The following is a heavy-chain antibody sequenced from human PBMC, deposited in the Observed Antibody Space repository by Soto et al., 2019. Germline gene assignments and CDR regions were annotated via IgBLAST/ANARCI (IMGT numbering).Heavy chain of an antibody. J-gene: IGHJ6*01. Sequence: GDSVKVCFKASGDPFTGYYMHLVRQAPGQGLEWMGWMNPNSGGTNYAQKFQGRVTMTRDTSISTAYMELSRLRSDDTAVYYCARVTPYYYYGMDVWGQGTPVTVSS. CDR2: MNPNSGGT. D-gene: IGHD1-20*01. V-gene: IGHV1-2*02. CDR3: ARVTPYYYYGMDV. CDR1: GDPFTGYY.